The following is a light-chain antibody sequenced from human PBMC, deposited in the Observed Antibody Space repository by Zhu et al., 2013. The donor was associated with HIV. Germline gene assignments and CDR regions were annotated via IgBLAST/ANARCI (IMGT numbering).Light chain of an antibody. CDR1: SSDVGSYNL. CDR2: EVS. V-gene: IGLV2-14*02. Sequence: QSALTQPASVSGSPGQSITISCTGTSSDVGSYNLVSWYQQHPGKAPKLMIYEVSKRPSGVSNRFSGSKSGNTASLTISGLQAEDEADYYCSSYTTSSTRVFGTGTKVTAL. CDR3: SSYTTSSTRV. J-gene: IGLJ1*01.